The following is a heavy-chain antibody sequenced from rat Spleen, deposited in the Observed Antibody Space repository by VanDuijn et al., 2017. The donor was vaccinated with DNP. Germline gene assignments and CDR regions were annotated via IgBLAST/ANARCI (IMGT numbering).Heavy chain of an antibody. CDR1: GFTFSDYY. J-gene: IGHJ2*01. D-gene: IGHD1-1*01. V-gene: IGHV5S10*01. Sequence: EVQLVESGGGLVQPGRSLKLSCAASGFTFSDYYMAWVRQAPTKGLEWVATIIYDGSITYYRDSVKGRFTFSRDNAKSTLYLQVDSLRSEDTATYYCARRSYYRGGFDYWGQGVMVTVSS. CDR2: IIYDGSIT. CDR3: ARRSYYRGGFDY.